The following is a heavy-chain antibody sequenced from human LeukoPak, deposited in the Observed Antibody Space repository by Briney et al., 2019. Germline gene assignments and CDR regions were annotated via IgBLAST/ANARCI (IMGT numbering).Heavy chain of an antibody. CDR3: ARASNVLRYFDWLLPENGDFDY. J-gene: IGHJ4*02. V-gene: IGHV3-33*08. CDR1: GFTFSSYG. Sequence: GGSLRLSCAASGFTFSSYGMHWVRQAPGKGLEWVAVIWYDGSNKYYADSVKGRFTISRDNSKNTLYLQMNSLRAEGTAVYYCARASNVLRYFDWLLPENGDFDYWGQGTLVTVSS. CDR2: IWYDGSNK. D-gene: IGHD3-9*01.